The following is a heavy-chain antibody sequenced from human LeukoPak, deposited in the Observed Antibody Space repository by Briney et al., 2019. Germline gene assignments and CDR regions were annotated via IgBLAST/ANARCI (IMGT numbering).Heavy chain of an antibody. Sequence: GESLKISCRGSEFSFTSNWIAWVRQMPGKGLEWMGIIYPGDSDTRYGPSFQGQVTISADKSISTAYLQWSSLKASDTAMYYCARLFPLSVVVPAAIGWFDPWGQGTLVTVSS. D-gene: IGHD2-2*01. CDR2: IYPGDSDT. CDR3: ARLFPLSVVVPAAIGWFDP. V-gene: IGHV5-51*01. J-gene: IGHJ5*02. CDR1: EFSFTSNW.